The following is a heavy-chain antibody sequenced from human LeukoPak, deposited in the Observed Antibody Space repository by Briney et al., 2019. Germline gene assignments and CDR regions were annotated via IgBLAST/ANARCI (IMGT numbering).Heavy chain of an antibody. J-gene: IGHJ4*01. D-gene: IGHD1-26*01. V-gene: IGHV3-30*02. CDR3: MKDNDGRSGIFDY. CDR2: IRYDGGTD. CDR1: GFNFNNYG. Sequence: GGSLRLSCAASGFNFNNYGMHWVRQAPGKGLEWVTFIRYDGGTDYYADYLKGRFTISRDNVADLVHAQKTRITTDITVVYYGMKDNDGRSGIFDYWGQGIPLTV.